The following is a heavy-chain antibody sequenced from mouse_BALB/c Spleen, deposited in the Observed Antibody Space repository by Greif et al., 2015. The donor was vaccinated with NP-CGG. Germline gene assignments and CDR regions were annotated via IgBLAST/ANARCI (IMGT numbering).Heavy chain of an antibody. V-gene: IGHV5-17*02. D-gene: IGHD2-1*01. Sequence: DVMLVESGGGLVQPGGSRKLSCAASGFTFSSFGMHGVRQAPEKGLEWVAYISSGSSTIYYADTVKGRFTISRDNPKNTLFLQMTSLRSEDTAMYYCARYGNYAMDYWGQGTSVTVSS. CDR2: ISSGSSTI. J-gene: IGHJ4*01. CDR3: ARYGNYAMDY. CDR1: GFTFSSFG.